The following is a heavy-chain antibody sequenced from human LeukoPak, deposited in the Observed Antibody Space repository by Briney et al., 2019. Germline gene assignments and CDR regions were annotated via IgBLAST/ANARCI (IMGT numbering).Heavy chain of an antibody. J-gene: IGHJ4*02. V-gene: IGHV3-23*01. CDR3: AKRGVVIRVILVGFHKEAYYFDS. Sequence: GGSLRLSCAASGFTFSDYNMNWVRQAPGKGLEWVAGISDSGGRTNYADSVKGRFTISRDNPKNTLYLQMNSLRAEDTAVYFCAKRGVVIRVILVGFHKEAYYFDSWGQGALVTVSS. D-gene: IGHD3-22*01. CDR1: GFTFSDYN. CDR2: ISDSGGRT.